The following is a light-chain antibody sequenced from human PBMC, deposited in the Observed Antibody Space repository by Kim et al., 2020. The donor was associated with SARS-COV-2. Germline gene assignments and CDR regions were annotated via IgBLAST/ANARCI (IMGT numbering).Light chain of an antibody. CDR1: QSNSSW. CDR3: QQFNSYPRT. V-gene: IGKV1-5*01. CDR2: DAA. Sequence: ASVGDRVTITCRASQSNSSWLAWYQQKPGKAPNLLIYDAASLESGVPSRFSGSGSGTEFTLTITSLQPDDFATYYCQQFNSYPRTFGQGTKVDIK. J-gene: IGKJ1*01.